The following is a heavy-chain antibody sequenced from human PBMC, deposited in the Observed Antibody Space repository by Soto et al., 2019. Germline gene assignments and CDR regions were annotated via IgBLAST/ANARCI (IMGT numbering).Heavy chain of an antibody. CDR2: IIPIFGTA. V-gene: IGHV1-69*01. CDR3: ARAAYYGDYIYCYYGMDV. J-gene: IGHJ6*02. D-gene: IGHD4-17*01. Sequence: QVQLVQSGAEVKKPGSSVQVSCKASGGTFSSYAIIWVRQAPGQGLEWMGGIIPIFGTANYAQKFQGRVTITADEATSTAYMDMSSLRSEDTAVYYCARAAYYGDYIYCYYGMDVWRQGTTGTVS. CDR1: GGTFSSYA.